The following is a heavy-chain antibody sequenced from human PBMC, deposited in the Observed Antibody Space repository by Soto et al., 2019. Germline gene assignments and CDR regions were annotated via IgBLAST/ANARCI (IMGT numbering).Heavy chain of an antibody. CDR1: GYTFTSYY. Sequence: ASVKVSCKASGYTFTSYYMHWVRQAPGQGLEWMGIINPSGGSTSYAQKFQGRVTMTRDTSTSTVYMELSSLRSGDTAVYYCARGKDGGSYQPYYYYYGMDVWGQGTTVTVSS. CDR2: INPSGGST. CDR3: ARGKDGGSYQPYYYYYGMDV. J-gene: IGHJ6*02. V-gene: IGHV1-46*01. D-gene: IGHD1-26*01.